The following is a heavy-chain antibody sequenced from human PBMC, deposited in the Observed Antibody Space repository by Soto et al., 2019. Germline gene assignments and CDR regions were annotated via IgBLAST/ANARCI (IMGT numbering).Heavy chain of an antibody. CDR1: GYTFTNYG. Sequence: QVQLVQSGAEVKKPGASVKVSCKASGYTFTNYGISWVRQAPGQGLEWMGWISAYNGNTKYAQKLQGRVTMTTDTSTSAAYMELRSLRSDDTAVYYCARGVGSGSYYNQYNWFDPWGQGTLVTVSS. CDR3: ARGVGSGSYYNQYNWFDP. CDR2: ISAYNGNT. D-gene: IGHD3-10*01. J-gene: IGHJ5*02. V-gene: IGHV1-18*01.